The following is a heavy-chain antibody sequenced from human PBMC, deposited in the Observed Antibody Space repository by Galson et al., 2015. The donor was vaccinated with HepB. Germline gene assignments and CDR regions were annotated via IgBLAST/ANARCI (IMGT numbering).Heavy chain of an antibody. V-gene: IGHV3-30-3*01. J-gene: IGHJ4*02. CDR2: ISYDGSNK. CDR1: GFTFSSYA. CDR3: ARAGLYDFWSGYFDY. D-gene: IGHD3-3*01. Sequence: SLRLSCAASGFTFSSYAMHWVRQAPGKGLEWVAVISYDGSNKYYADSVKGRFTISRDNSKNTLYLQMNSLRAEDTAVYYCARAGLYDFWSGYFDYWGQGTLVTVSS.